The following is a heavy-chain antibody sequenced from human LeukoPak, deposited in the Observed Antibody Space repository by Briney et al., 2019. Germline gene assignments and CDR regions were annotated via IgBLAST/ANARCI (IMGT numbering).Heavy chain of an antibody. CDR3: ARSHPYSSGWYGMDV. CDR1: GYTFTSYG. D-gene: IGHD6-19*01. Sequence: ASVKVSCKASGYTFTSYGISWVRQAPGQGLEWMGWISAYNGNTNYAQKLQGRVTMTTDASTSTAYMELRSLRSDDTAVYYCARSHPYSSGWYGMDVWGQGTTVTVSS. CDR2: ISAYNGNT. V-gene: IGHV1-18*01. J-gene: IGHJ6*02.